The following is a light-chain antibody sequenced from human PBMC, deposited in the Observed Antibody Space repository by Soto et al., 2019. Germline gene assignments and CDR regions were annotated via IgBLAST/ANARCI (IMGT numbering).Light chain of an antibody. Sequence: QPVLTQPPSASGTPGQRVSISCSGGSSNIGTNAVNWYQQLPGTAPKLLIYNNNQRPSGVPDRFSGSKSGTSASLAISGLQSEDEADYYCAAWDASLNGYVFGTGPKLTVL. V-gene: IGLV1-44*01. CDR3: AAWDASLNGYV. J-gene: IGLJ1*01. CDR1: SSNIGTNA. CDR2: NNN.